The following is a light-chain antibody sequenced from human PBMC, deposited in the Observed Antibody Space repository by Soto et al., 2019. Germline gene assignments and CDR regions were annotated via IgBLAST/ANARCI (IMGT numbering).Light chain of an antibody. CDR3: QQYGSSPLT. CDR1: QNVAGRY. CDR2: GAS. J-gene: IGKJ4*01. V-gene: IGKV3-20*01. Sequence: EIVLTQSPGTLSLSPGERATLSCRAGQNVAGRYLAWYQQKPGQSPRLLIYGASNRATGIADRFSASGSGTDFTLTISRLQPEDFAVYYCQQYGSSPLTFGGGTKVDIK.